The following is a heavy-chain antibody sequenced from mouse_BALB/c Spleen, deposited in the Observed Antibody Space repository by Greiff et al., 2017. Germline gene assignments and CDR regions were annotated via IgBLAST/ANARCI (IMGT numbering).Heavy chain of an antibody. J-gene: IGHJ2*01. V-gene: IGHV3-8*02. CDR3: ARYPLYDGYCYFDY. CDR2: ISYSGST. CDR1: GDSITSGY. D-gene: IGHD2-3*01. Sequence: VQLKESGPSLVKPSQTLSLTCSVTGDSITSGYWNWIRKFPGNKLEYMGYISYSGSTYYNPSLKSRISITRDTSKNQYYLQLNSVTTEDTATYYCARYPLYDGYCYFDYWGQGTTLTVPS.